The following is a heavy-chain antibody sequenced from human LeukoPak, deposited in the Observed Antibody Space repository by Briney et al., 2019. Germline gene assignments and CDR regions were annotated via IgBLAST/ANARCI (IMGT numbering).Heavy chain of an antibody. Sequence: PSETLSLTCAVYGGSFSDYYWSWIRQPPGKGLEWIGEINDNEDTNYNPSLKRRVTISVDTSKNQFSLKLSSVTAADTAVYYCARGDPLRFLEWLSNSDAFDIWGQGTMVTVSS. CDR2: INDNEDT. J-gene: IGHJ3*02. V-gene: IGHV4-34*01. CDR1: GGSFSDYY. D-gene: IGHD3-3*01. CDR3: ARGDPLRFLEWLSNSDAFDI.